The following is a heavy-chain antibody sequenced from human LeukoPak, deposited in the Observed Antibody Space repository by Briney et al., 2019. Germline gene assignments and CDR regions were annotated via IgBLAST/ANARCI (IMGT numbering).Heavy chain of an antibody. CDR2: IYYSGST. V-gene: IGHV4-59*08. D-gene: IGHD6-6*01. CDR3: ARNHPEGIAARWHQQYYYYYYGMDV. CDR1: GGSISSYY. J-gene: IGHJ6*02. Sequence: PSETLSLTCTVSGGSISSYYWSWIRQPPGKGLEWIGYIYYSGSTNYNPSLKSRVTISVDTSKNQFSLKLSSVTAADTAVYYCARNHPEGIAARWHQQYYYYYYGMDVWGQGTTVTVSS.